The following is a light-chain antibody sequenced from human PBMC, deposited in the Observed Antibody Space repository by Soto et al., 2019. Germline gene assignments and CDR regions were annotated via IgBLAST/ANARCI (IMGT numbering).Light chain of an antibody. Sequence: AIQLTQSPSSLSASVGDRVTITCRASHGISSTLAWYQQKPGKVPKLLISDASSLQSGVPSRFSGSGSGRDFTLSISSLQPEDYATYYCQQFRDYPLTFGGGTKVEIK. V-gene: IGKV1D-13*01. CDR1: HGISST. CDR3: QQFRDYPLT. CDR2: DAS. J-gene: IGKJ4*01.